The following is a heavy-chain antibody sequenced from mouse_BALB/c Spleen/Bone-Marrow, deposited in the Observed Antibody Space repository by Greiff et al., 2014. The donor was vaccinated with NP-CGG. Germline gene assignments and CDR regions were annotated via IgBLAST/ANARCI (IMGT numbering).Heavy chain of an antibody. CDR2: IWSGGST. J-gene: IGHJ4*01. CDR1: GFSLTSYG. Sequence: QVQLQQSGPGLVQPSQSLSITCTVSGFSLTSYGVHWVRQSPGKGLEWLGVIWSGGSTDYNAAFISRLSISKDNSKNQVFFKMYSLQPNDTAIYYCARKPVYYGYDYAMDYWGQGTSVTVSS. CDR3: ARKPVYYGYDYAMDY. V-gene: IGHV2-2*02. D-gene: IGHD2-2*01.